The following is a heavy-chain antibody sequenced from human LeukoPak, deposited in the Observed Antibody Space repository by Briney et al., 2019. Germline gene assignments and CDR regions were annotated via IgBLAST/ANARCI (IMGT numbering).Heavy chain of an antibody. D-gene: IGHD3-9*01. V-gene: IGHV3-30*18. CDR3: AKITTGLRDILTDIDQRIFDY. CDR2: ISYDGSNK. J-gene: IGHJ4*02. Sequence: GGSLRLSCAASGFTFGSFGMHWVRQAPGKGLEWVAVISYDGSNKYYADSVKGRFTISRDNSKNTLYLQMNSLRAEDTAVYYCAKITTGLRDILTDIDQRIFDYWGQGTLVTVSS. CDR1: GFTFGSFG.